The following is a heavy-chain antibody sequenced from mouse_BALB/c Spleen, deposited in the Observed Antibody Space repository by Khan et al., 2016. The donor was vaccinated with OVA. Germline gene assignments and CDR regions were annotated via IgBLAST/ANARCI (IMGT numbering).Heavy chain of an antibody. CDR3: ASEEALYYFDY. V-gene: IGHV1S132*01. Sequence: VQLQESGAELVRPGASVKLSCKTSGYIFTSYWIPWLKQRSGQGLEWIARIYPGTDNTYYNEKLKDKATLTADKSSSTAYMQLSSLKSEDSAVYLCASEEALYYFDYWGQGTTLTVSS. CDR1: GYIFTSYW. CDR2: IYPGTDNT. J-gene: IGHJ2*01. D-gene: IGHD3-2*02.